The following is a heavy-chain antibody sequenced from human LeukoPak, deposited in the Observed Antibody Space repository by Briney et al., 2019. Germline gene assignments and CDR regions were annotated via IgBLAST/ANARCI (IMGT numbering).Heavy chain of an antibody. J-gene: IGHJ4*02. CDR2: ISSSGGTT. D-gene: IGHD6-19*01. CDR1: GFTFSSYA. Sequence: GGSLRLSCAASGFTFSSYAMNWVRQAPGKGLEWVSVISSSGGTTYYSDSVKGRFIISRDTSKNTLYLQMNSLRAEDTAVYYCAKAGIAVPATPEYCGQGTQVTVSS. V-gene: IGHV3-23*01. CDR3: AKAGIAVPATPEY.